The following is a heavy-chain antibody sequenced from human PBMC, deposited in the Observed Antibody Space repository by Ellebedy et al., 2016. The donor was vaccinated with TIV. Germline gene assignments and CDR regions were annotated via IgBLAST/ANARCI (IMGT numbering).Heavy chain of an antibody. V-gene: IGHV4-39*01. CDR2: IYYSGST. CDR1: GGSISSSSYY. D-gene: IGHD3-3*01. J-gene: IGHJ4*02. CDR3: ARRDRFLEWLL. Sequence: SETLSLTXTVSGGSISSSSYYWGWIRQPPGKGLEWIGSIYYSGSTYYNPSLKSRVTISVDTSKNQFSLKLSSVTAADTAVYYCARRDRFLEWLLWGQGTLVTVSS.